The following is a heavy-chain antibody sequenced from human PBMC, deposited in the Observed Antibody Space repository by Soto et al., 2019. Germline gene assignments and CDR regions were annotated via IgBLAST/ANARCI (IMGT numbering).Heavy chain of an antibody. CDR2: IYYSGST. CDR3: ARGGYIWGSYRTDAFDI. V-gene: IGHV4-59*01. D-gene: IGHD3-16*02. Sequence: PSETLSLTRTVSGGSISSYYWSWIRQPPGKGLEWIGYIYYSGSTNYNPSLKSRVTISVDTSKNQFSLKLSSVTAADTAVYYCARGGYIWGSYRTDAFDIWGQGTMVTVSS. CDR1: GGSISSYY. J-gene: IGHJ3*02.